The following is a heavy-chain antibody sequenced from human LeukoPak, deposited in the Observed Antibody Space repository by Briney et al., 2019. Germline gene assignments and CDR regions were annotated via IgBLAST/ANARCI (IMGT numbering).Heavy chain of an antibody. CDR2: IYHSGST. Sequence: PSETLSLTCTVSGYPISSGYYWGWIRQPPGKGLEWIGSIYHSGSTCYNPSLKSRVTISVDTSKNQFSLKLSSVTAADTAVYYCARDRGGAAAGSNWFDPWGQGTLVTASS. J-gene: IGHJ5*02. V-gene: IGHV4-38-2*02. CDR3: ARDRGGAAAGSNWFDP. CDR1: GYPISSGYY. D-gene: IGHD6-13*01.